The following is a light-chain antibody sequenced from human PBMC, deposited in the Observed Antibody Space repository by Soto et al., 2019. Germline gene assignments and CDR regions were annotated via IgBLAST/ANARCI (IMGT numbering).Light chain of an antibody. CDR1: SSDVGGYNY. V-gene: IGLV2-14*01. Sequence: QYALTQPASVSGSPGLSITISCTGTSSDVGGYNYVSWYQQHPGKAPKLMIYEVSNRPSGVSNRFSGSKSGNTASLTISGLQAEDEADYYCSSYTSGSIDYVFGTGTKLTVL. CDR3: SSYTSGSIDYV. J-gene: IGLJ1*01. CDR2: EVS.